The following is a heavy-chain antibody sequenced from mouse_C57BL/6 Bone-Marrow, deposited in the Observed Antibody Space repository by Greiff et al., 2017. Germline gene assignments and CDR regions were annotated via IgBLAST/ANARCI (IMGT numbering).Heavy chain of an antibody. CDR3: SSFGGNYFDF. CDR2: IDPENGDT. Sequence: VQLQQSGAELVRPGASVKLSCTASGFNIKDDYIPWVKQRPEQGLEWIGWIDPENGDTEYASKFQGKATITLDTSSNTAYLQLSSLTSEDTAVYYFSSFGGNYFDFWGQGTPLTVAS. D-gene: IGHD1-1*02. V-gene: IGHV14-4*01. CDR1: GFNIKDDY. J-gene: IGHJ2*01.